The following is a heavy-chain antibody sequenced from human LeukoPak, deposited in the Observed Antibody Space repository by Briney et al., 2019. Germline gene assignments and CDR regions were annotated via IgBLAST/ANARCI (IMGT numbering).Heavy chain of an antibody. CDR2: ISSSGSTI. CDR1: GLTFSIYN. D-gene: IGHD4-17*01. Sequence: PGGSLRLSCAASGLTFSIYNMNWVRQAPGKGLEWLSYISSSGSTIYYADSVKGRFTVSRDSAKNSLYLQMNNLRADDTAVYFCARSYGASDYWGQGTLVTVSS. CDR3: ARSYGASDY. J-gene: IGHJ4*02. V-gene: IGHV3-48*01.